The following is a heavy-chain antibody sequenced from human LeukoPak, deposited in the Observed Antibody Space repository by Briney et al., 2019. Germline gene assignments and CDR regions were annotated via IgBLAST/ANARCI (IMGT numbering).Heavy chain of an antibody. Sequence: PSETLSLTCAVSGDSIRGGNWWSWLRPSPGMGLEWIGEIYRSGHTNYNPSLERRLTISVDLSTNHFYLKLNSVTAADTAVYYCARGYSGSSPTNWGQGTLVTVSS. CDR3: ARGYSGSSPTN. D-gene: IGHD1-26*01. V-gene: IGHV4-4*02. CDR1: GDSIRGGNW. CDR2: IYRSGHT. J-gene: IGHJ4*02.